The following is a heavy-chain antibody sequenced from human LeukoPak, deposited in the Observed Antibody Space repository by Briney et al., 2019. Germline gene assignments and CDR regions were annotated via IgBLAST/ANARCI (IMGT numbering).Heavy chain of an antibody. CDR1: GFTFSSYW. CDR2: INHNGNVN. Sequence: GGSLRLSCAASGFTFSSYWMNWARQAPGKGLEWVASINHNGNVNYYVDSVKGRFTISRDNAKNSLYLQMSNLRAEDTAVYFCARGGGKAAAGTHWGQGTLVTVSS. V-gene: IGHV3-7*03. J-gene: IGHJ4*02. CDR3: ARGGGKAAAGTH. D-gene: IGHD6-13*01.